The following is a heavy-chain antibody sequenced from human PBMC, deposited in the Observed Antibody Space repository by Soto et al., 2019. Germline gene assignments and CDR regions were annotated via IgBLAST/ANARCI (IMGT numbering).Heavy chain of an antibody. J-gene: IGHJ6*02. CDR2: VSSDGTRT. Sequence: QVQLVESGGGLVQPGRSLRLSGAGSGFTFSTYSVHWVRQAPGKGLEWVAVVSSDGTRTYYADSVKGRFTISRDNSMDTMFMQMNRLRVEDTAVYYCARDVWHCGTNSCYFYGMDVWGQGTTVTVSS. D-gene: IGHD2-2*01. CDR3: ARDVWHCGTNSCYFYGMDV. V-gene: IGHV3-30-3*01. CDR1: GFTFSTYS.